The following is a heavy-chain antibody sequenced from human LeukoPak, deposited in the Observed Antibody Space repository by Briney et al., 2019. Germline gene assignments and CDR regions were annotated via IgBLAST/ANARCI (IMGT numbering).Heavy chain of an antibody. CDR3: ARDGGGWTFFDY. Sequence: GGSLRLSCAASGFTFSNYWMSWVCHAPGKGLERVAKIKQDGTEKYFVGSVKGRFTISRDNAKNSVFLQMNSLRAEDTAVYYCARDGGGWTFFDYWGQGTPVTVSS. CDR2: IKQDGTEK. J-gene: IGHJ4*02. CDR1: GFTFSNYW. V-gene: IGHV3-7*04. D-gene: IGHD6-19*01.